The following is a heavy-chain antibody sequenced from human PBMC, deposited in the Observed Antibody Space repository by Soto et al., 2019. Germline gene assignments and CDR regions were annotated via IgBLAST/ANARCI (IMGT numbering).Heavy chain of an antibody. CDR1: GFSFSSYA. J-gene: IGHJ6*02. Sequence: QVQLVESGGGVVQPGRSLRLSCAASGFSFSSYAMHWVRQAPGKGLEWVAIISYDGSNKYYADSVKGRFTISRDNSKNTLYLQMNSLRVEDTAVYYCAREEGPTSNYGMDVWGQGTTATVSS. CDR3: AREEGPTSNYGMDV. D-gene: IGHD5-12*01. CDR2: ISYDGSNK. V-gene: IGHV3-30-3*01.